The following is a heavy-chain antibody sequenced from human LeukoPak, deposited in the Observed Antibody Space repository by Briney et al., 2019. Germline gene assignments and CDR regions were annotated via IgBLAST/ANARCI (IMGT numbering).Heavy chain of an antibody. J-gene: IGHJ5*02. Sequence: SETLSLTCTVSGYSISSGYYWGWIRQPPGKGLEWIGSIYHSGSTYYNPSLKSRVTISVDTSKNQFSLKLSSVTAADTAVYYCARLYGSGSYQDNWFDPWGQGTLVTVSS. CDR2: IYHSGST. CDR1: GYSISSGYY. V-gene: IGHV4-38-2*02. D-gene: IGHD3-10*01. CDR3: ARLYGSGSYQDNWFDP.